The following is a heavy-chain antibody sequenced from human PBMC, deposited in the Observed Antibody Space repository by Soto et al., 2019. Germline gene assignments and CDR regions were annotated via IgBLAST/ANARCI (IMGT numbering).Heavy chain of an antibody. V-gene: IGHV4-34*01. CDR3: ARGRVRLRGYMDV. CDR2: INHSGST. D-gene: IGHD3-16*01. Sequence: SETLSLTCAVYGGSFSGYYWSWIRQPPGKGLEWIGEINHSGSTNYHPSLKSRVTISVDTSKNQFSLKLSSVTAADTAVYYCARGRVRLRGYMDVWGKGTTVTVSS. J-gene: IGHJ6*03. CDR1: GGSFSGYY.